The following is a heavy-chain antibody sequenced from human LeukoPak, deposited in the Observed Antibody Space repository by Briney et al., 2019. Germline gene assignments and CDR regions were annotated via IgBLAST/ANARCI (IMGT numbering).Heavy chain of an antibody. CDR2: IYSGGST. CDR3: ARDLSRSGGFDY. D-gene: IGHD2-8*02. CDR1: GFTFSRYG. V-gene: IGHV3-53*01. J-gene: IGHJ4*02. Sequence: GGSLRLSCAASGFTFSRYGMHWVRQAPGKGLEWVSVIYSGGSTYYADSVKGRFTISRDNSKNTLYLQMNSLRAEDTAVYYCARDLSRSGGFDYWGQGTLVTVSS.